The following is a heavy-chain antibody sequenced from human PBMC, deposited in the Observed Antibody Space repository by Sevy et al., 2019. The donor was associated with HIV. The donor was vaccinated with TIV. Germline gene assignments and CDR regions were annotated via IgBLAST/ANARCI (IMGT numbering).Heavy chain of an antibody. J-gene: IGHJ4*02. D-gene: IGHD1-1*01. CDR2: ISYDGSNK. Sequence: GGSLRLSCAASGFTFSSYAMHWVRQAPGKGLEWVAVISYDGSNKYYADSVKDRFTISRDNSKNTLYLQMNSLRAEDTAVYYCAREDRTGTTDYWGQGTLVTVSS. V-gene: IGHV3-30*04. CDR3: AREDRTGTTDY. CDR1: GFTFSSYA.